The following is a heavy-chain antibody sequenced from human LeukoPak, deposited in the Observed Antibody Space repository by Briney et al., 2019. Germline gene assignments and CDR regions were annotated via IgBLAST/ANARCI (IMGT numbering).Heavy chain of an antibody. Sequence: SETLSLTCAVYGGSFSGYYWSWIRQPPGKGLEWIGEINHSGSTNYNPSLKSRVTISVDTSKNQFSLKLSSVTAADTAVYYCARDHSRYCSSTSCYTLDYWGQGTLVTVSS. D-gene: IGHD2-2*02. V-gene: IGHV4-34*01. CDR3: ARDHSRYCSSTSCYTLDY. CDR1: GGSFSGYY. J-gene: IGHJ4*02. CDR2: INHSGST.